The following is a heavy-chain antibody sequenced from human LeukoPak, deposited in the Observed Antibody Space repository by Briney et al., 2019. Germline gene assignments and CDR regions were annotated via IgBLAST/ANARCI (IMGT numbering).Heavy chain of an antibody. J-gene: IGHJ4*02. V-gene: IGHV4-39*01. CDR2: IHNVGST. CDR3: AKKTYSSGWRAPIDS. Sequence: PSETLSLTCTVSGGSVSNGIYYWGWIRQPPGKGLEWIGSIHNVGSTYYNPSLKSRVTVSVDTSKNQFSLNLSSVTAADTAVYYCAKKTYSSGWRAPIDSWGRGTLVTVSS. CDR1: GGSVSNGIYY. D-gene: IGHD6-19*01.